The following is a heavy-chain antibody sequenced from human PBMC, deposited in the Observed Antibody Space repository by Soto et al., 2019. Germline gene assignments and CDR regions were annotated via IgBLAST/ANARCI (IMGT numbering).Heavy chain of an antibody. CDR2: IYYSGST. Sequence: SETLSLTCTVSGGSISSGGYYWSWIRQHPGKGLEWIGYIYYSGSTYYNPSLKSRVTISVDTSKNQFSLKLSSVTAADTAVYYCARVQVHYDILTGYHPYFDYWGQGTLVTVSS. J-gene: IGHJ4*02. CDR1: GGSISSGGYY. CDR3: ARVQVHYDILTGYHPYFDY. V-gene: IGHV4-31*03. D-gene: IGHD3-9*01.